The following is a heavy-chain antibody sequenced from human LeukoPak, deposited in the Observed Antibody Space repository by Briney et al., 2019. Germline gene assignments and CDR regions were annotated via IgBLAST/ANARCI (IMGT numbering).Heavy chain of an antibody. CDR3: TRQTIDLDCSATYCSNWFDP. V-gene: IGHV3-73*01. Sequence: GGSLRLSCAASGFTFSGSPMHWVRQASGKGLEWVGRIKSNTNSYATAYAASVKGRFTIPRDDSKNTAYLQMNSLRTEDTGVYYCTRQTIDLDCSATYCSNWFDPWGQGTLVTVSS. CDR2: IKSNTNSYAT. J-gene: IGHJ5*02. D-gene: IGHD2-15*01. CDR1: GFTFSGSP.